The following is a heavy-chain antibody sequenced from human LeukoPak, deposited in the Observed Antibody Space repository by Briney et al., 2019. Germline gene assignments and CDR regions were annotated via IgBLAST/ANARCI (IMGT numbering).Heavy chain of an antibody. J-gene: IGHJ4*02. CDR3: ARSGRGYKKAWDY. V-gene: IGHV4-39*07. D-gene: IGHD5-18*01. CDR1: GGSISTSSYY. CDR2: IYYSGST. Sequence: SETLSLTCTVSGGSISTSSYYWGWIRQPPGKGLECIGNIYYSGSTYYNPSLKSRVTISVDTSKNQFSLKLSSVTAADTAVYYCARSGRGYKKAWDYWGQGTLVTVSS.